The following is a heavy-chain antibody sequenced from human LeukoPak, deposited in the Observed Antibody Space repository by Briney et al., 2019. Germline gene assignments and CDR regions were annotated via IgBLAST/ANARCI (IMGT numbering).Heavy chain of an antibody. D-gene: IGHD3-3*01. V-gene: IGHV3-20*04. J-gene: IGHJ4*02. CDR2: INWNGGST. Sequence: PGGSLRLSCVASGFTFDDYGMSWVRQAPGKGLEWVSGINWNGGSTGYADSVKGRFTISRDNAKNSLYLQMNSLRAEDTALYYCASARRGRFWSGYYPFDYWGQGTLVTVSS. CDR3: ASARRGRFWSGYYPFDY. CDR1: GFTFDDYG.